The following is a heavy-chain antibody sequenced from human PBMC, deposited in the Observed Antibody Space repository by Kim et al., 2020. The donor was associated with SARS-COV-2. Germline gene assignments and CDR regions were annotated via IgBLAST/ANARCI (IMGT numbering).Heavy chain of an antibody. Sequence: SETLSLTCTVSGGSISSYYWSWIRQPPGKGLEWIGYIYYSGSTNYNPSLKSRVTISVDTSKNQFSLKLSSVTAADTAVYYCARHAPAEFFGVVIINYFDYWGQRTLVTVSS. CDR2: IYYSGST. V-gene: IGHV4-59*08. CDR1: GGSISSYY. CDR3: ARHAPAEFFGVVIINYFDY. D-gene: IGHD3-3*01. J-gene: IGHJ4*02.